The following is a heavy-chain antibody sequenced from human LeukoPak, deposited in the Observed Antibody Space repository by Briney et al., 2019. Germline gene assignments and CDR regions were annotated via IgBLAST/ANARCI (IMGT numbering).Heavy chain of an antibody. Sequence: SETLFLTCTVSGGSISSSSYYWGWIRQPPGKGLEWIGSIYYSGSTYYNPSLKSRVTISVDTSKNQFSLKLSSVTAADTAVYYCARRTYQLPFFDYWGQGTLVTVSS. CDR2: IYYSGST. V-gene: IGHV4-39*01. J-gene: IGHJ4*02. CDR1: GGSISSSSYY. D-gene: IGHD2-2*01. CDR3: ARRTYQLPFFDY.